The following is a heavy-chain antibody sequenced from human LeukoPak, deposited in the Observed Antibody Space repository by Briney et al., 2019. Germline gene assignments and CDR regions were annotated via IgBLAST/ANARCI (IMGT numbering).Heavy chain of an antibody. V-gene: IGHV3-15*01. CDR1: GFTFGDYA. D-gene: IGHD6-19*01. Sequence: GGSRRLSCTAAGFTFGDYAMSWVRQAPGKGLEWVGRIKSKTDGGTTDYAAPVKGRFTISRDDSKNTLYLQMNSLKTEDTAVYYCTTEQWLDEVWGQGTLVTVSS. J-gene: IGHJ4*02. CDR2: IKSKTDGGTT. CDR3: TTEQWLDEV.